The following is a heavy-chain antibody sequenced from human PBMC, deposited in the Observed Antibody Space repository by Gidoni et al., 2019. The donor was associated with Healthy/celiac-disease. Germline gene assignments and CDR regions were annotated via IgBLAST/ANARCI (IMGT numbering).Heavy chain of an antibody. V-gene: IGHV3-30*04. J-gene: IGHJ4*02. CDR3: YTGLTPYYFDY. CDR1: GFTFSSYA. CDR2: ISYDGRNK. Sequence: VQLVESGGGVVQPGRSLRLSCAASGFTFSSYAMHWVRQAPGKGLEWVAVISYDGRNKYYADSVKGRFTISRDNSKNTLYLQMNSLRAEDTAVYYCYTGLTPYYFDYWGQGTLVTVSS.